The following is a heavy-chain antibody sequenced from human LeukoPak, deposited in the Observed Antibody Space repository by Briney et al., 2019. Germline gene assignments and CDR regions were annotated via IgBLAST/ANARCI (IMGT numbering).Heavy chain of an antibody. CDR1: GFTFSSYW. Sequence: GGSLRLSCAASGFTFSSYWMSWVRQAPGKGLEWVANIKQDGSEKYYVDSVKGRFTISRDNAKNSLYLQMNSLRAEDTAVYYCATTGYSSSWRFKMFYFDYWGQGTLVTVSS. CDR2: IKQDGSEK. V-gene: IGHV3-7*01. CDR3: ATTGYSSSWRFKMFYFDY. J-gene: IGHJ4*02. D-gene: IGHD6-13*01.